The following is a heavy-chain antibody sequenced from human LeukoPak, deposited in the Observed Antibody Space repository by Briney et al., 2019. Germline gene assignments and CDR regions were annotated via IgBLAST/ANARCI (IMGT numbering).Heavy chain of an antibody. D-gene: IGHD3-10*01. Sequence: PGGSLRLSCAASGFTVSSNYMNWVREAPGKGLEWVSVIYSGGSTKYADSVKGRFTISRDNSKNTLSLQMNSLRAEDTAVYYCARMTYYYGSVFLDYWGQGTLVTVSS. CDR3: ARMTYYYGSVFLDY. V-gene: IGHV3-66*01. CDR1: GFTVSSNY. J-gene: IGHJ4*02. CDR2: IYSGGST.